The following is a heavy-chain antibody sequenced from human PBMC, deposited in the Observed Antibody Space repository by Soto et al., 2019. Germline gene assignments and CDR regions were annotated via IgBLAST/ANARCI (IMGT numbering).Heavy chain of an antibody. CDR2: ISGSGGST. D-gene: IGHD3-16*02. J-gene: IGHJ4*02. Sequence: EVQLLESGGGLVQPGGSLRLSCAASGFTFSSYAMSWVRQAPGKGLEWVSAISGSGGSTYYADSVKGRFTISRDNSKNTLYLQINSLKAGDTAGYYCAKDPTYYDYIWGSYRPDLAPEYYCDYWGRGTLVAVSS. V-gene: IGHV3-23*01. CDR3: AKDPTYYDYIWGSYRPDLAPEYYCDY. CDR1: GFTFSSYA.